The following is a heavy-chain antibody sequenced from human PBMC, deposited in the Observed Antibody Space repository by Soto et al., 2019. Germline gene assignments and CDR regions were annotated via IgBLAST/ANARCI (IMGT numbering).Heavy chain of an antibody. CDR1: GGSISSSSYY. D-gene: IGHD3-10*01. CDR2: IYYSGST. J-gene: IGHJ6*02. CDR3: AGYGSGTYYYYYGMDV. V-gene: IGHV4-39*01. Sequence: QLQLQESGPGLVKPSETLSLTCTVSGGSISSSSYYWGWIRQPPGKGLEWIGSIYYSGSTYYNPSLKSRVTISVDTSKNQFSLKLSSVTAADTAVYYCAGYGSGTYYYYYGMDVWGQGTTVTVSS.